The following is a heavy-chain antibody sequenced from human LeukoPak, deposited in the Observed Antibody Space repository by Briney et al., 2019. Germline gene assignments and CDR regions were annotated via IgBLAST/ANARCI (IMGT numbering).Heavy chain of an antibody. D-gene: IGHD5-18*01. CDR3: ASDVDTAMAPSN. J-gene: IGHJ4*02. CDR2: TFTSRST. CDR1: GGSISSGSYY. Sequence: SDTLSLTCTVSGGSISSGSYYWVRIPQPPGNGLEWIGRTFTSRSTNYNPSLKSRVTISVDTSKNQFSLKLSSVTAADTAVYYCASDVDTAMAPSNWGQGTLVTVSS. V-gene: IGHV4-61*02.